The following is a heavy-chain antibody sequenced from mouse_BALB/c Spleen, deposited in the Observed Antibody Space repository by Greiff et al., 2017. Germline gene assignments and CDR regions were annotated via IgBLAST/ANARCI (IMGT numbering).Heavy chain of an antibody. CDR1: GFSLTSYG. D-gene: IGHD2-10*02. V-gene: IGHV2-2*02. CDR3: ARKYGKGYAMDY. Sequence: QVQLKESGPGLVQPSQSLSITCTVSGFSLTSYGVHWVRQSPGKGLEWLGVIWSGGSTDYNAAFISRLSISKDNSKSKVFFKMNSLQANDTAIYYCARKYGKGYAMDYWGQGTSVTVSS. CDR2: IWSGGST. J-gene: IGHJ4*01.